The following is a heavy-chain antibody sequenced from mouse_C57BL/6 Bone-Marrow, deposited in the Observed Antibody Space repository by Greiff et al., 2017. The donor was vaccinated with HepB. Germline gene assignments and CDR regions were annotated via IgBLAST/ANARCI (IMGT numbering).Heavy chain of an antibody. Sequence: EVQGVESGGGLVQPGGSLSLSCAASGFTFTDYYMSWVRQPPGKALEWLGFIRNKANGYTTEYSASVKGRFTIYRDNSQSILYLQLNALRAEYSATYYGARYYYCSSYYYAMDYWGQGTSVTVSS. V-gene: IGHV7-3*01. CDR1: GFTFTDYY. J-gene: IGHJ4*01. CDR3: ARYYYCSSYYYAMDY. D-gene: IGHD1-1*01. CDR2: IRNKANGYTT.